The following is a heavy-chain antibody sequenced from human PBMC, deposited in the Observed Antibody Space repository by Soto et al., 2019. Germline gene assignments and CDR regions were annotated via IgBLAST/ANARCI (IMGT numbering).Heavy chain of an antibody. V-gene: IGHV1-2*02. D-gene: IGHD6-13*01. CDR2: INPNSGGT. Sequence: QVQLVQSGAEVKKPGASVKVSCKASGYTFTGYYMHWVRQAPGQGLEWMGWINPNSGGTNYAQKFQGRVTMTRVTSISTAYMELSRLRSDDTAVYYCARDARAGLAAAGIGEGNWFDPWGQGTLVTVSS. J-gene: IGHJ5*02. CDR1: GYTFTGYY. CDR3: ARDARAGLAAAGIGEGNWFDP.